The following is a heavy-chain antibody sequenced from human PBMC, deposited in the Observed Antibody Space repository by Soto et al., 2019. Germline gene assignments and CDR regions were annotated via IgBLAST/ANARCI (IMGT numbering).Heavy chain of an antibody. CDR2: ISGSGGST. D-gene: IGHD1-26*01. CDR3: AKDGKVGATSYWYFDL. CDR1: GFTFSSYA. V-gene: IGHV3-23*01. J-gene: IGHJ2*01. Sequence: GGSLRLSCAASGFTFSSYAMSWVRQAPGKGLEWVSAISGSGGSTYYADSVKGRFTISRDNSKNTLYLQMNSLRAEDTAVYYCAKDGKVGATSYWYFDLWGRGTLVTVSS.